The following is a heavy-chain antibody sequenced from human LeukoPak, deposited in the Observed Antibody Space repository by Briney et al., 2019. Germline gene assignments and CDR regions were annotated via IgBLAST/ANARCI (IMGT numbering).Heavy chain of an antibody. J-gene: IGHJ3*02. D-gene: IGHD2-15*01. CDR3: AKVLRYCSGGSCRDAFDI. CDR1: GFTFSSYA. CDR2: ISGSGGST. Sequence: GGSPRLSCAASGFTFSSYAMSWVRQAPGKGLEWVSAISGSGGSTYYADSVKGRFTISRDNSKNTLYLQMNSLRAEDTAVYYCAKVLRYCSGGSCRDAFDIWGQGTMVTVSS. V-gene: IGHV3-23*01.